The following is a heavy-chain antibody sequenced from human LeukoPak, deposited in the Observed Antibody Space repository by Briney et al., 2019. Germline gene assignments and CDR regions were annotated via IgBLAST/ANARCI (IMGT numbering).Heavy chain of an antibody. V-gene: IGHV1-18*01. CDR2: ISAYTGNT. CDR3: ARYCSGGSCSSVNY. J-gene: IGHJ4*02. CDR1: GYTFTSYG. D-gene: IGHD2-15*01. Sequence: GASVKVSCKASGYTFTSYGINWVRQAPGQGLEWMGWISAYTGNTHYAQKLQGRVTMTTDTSTSTAYIELRSLRSDDTAVYYCARYCSGGSCSSVNYWGQGTLVTVSS.